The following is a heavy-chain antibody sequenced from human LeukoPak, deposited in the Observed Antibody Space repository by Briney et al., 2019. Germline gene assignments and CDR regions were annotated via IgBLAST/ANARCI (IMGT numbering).Heavy chain of an antibody. V-gene: IGHV3-74*01. CDR3: ARGGYYSSGTHDY. D-gene: IGHD3-10*01. Sequence: GGSLRFSCAASGFTFSRYWLDWVGQAPGKGVVGVSRFNSDGSSTNSADSVKGLFTISRDNARDTLYQQMNSLRADDTAVYYCARGGYYSSGTHDYWGQGTPVTVSS. CDR2: FNSDGSST. CDR1: GFTFSRYW. J-gene: IGHJ4*02.